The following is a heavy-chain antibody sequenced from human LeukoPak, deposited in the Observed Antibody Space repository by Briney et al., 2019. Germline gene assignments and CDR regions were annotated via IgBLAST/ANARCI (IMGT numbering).Heavy chain of an antibody. CDR1: GFTFSSYG. V-gene: IGHV3-33*06. CDR3: AKRGYSSGWYYFGY. D-gene: IGHD6-19*01. J-gene: IGHJ4*02. CDR2: IWYDGSNK. Sequence: PGGSLRLSCAASGFTFSSYGMHWVRQAPGKGLEWVAVIWYDGSNKYYADSVKGRFTISRDNSKNTLYLQMNSLRAEDTAVYYCAKRGYSSGWYYFGYWGQGTLVTVSS.